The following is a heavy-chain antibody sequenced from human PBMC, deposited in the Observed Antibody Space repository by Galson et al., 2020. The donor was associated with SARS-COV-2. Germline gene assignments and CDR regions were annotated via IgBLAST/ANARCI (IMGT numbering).Heavy chain of an antibody. CDR2: ISASGSSP. J-gene: IGHJ3*02. V-gene: IGHV3-23*01. CDR1: GFTFSSYA. D-gene: IGHD2-21*02. CDR3: AKVASHCGGDCYYNAFDI. Sequence: GESLKISCAASGFTFSSYAMSWVRQAPGKGLEWVSTISASGSSPYYTDSVKGRFTISRDNSKSTLYLQMNSLRADDTAVYYCAKVASHCGGDCYYNAFDIWGQGTMVTVSS.